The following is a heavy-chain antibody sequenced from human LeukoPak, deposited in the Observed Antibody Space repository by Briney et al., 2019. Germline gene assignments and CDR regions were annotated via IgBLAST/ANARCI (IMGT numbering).Heavy chain of an antibody. CDR1: GFTFDDYA. CDR2: ISWNSGSI. D-gene: IGHD6-6*01. CDR3: AKDGVGQLGDYFDY. J-gene: IGHJ4*02. V-gene: IGHV3-9*01. Sequence: GGSLRLSCAASGFTFDDYAMHWVRQAPGKGLEWVSGISWNSGSIGYADSVKGRFTISRDNAKNSLHLQMNSLRAEDTALYYCAKDGVGQLGDYFDYWGQGTLVTVSS.